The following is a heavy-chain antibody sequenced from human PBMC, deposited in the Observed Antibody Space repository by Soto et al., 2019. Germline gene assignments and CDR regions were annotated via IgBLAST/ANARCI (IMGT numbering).Heavy chain of an antibody. CDR1: GFTFSSYA. CDR3: ARDGDIVGQENWFDP. D-gene: IGHD2-15*01. V-gene: IGHV3-30-3*01. CDR2: ISYDGSNK. J-gene: IGHJ5*02. Sequence: QVQLVESGGGVVQPGRSLRLSCAASGFTFSSYAMHWVRQAPGKGLEWVAVISYDGSNKYYADSVKGRFTISRDNSKNTLYLQMNSLRAEDTAVYYCARDGDIVGQENWFDPWGQGTLVTVSS.